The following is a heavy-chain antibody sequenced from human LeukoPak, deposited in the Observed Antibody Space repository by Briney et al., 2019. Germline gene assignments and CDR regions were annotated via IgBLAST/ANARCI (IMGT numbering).Heavy chain of an antibody. CDR2: IIPIFGTA. Sequence: ASVKVSCKASGGTFSSYAISWVRQAPGQGLEWMGGIIPIFGTANYAQKLQGRVTITTDESTSTAYMELSSLRSEDTAVYYCARGSGGVWFGELHHYFDYWGQGTLVTVSS. V-gene: IGHV1-69*05. D-gene: IGHD3-10*01. CDR1: GGTFSSYA. CDR3: ARGSGGVWFGELHHYFDY. J-gene: IGHJ4*02.